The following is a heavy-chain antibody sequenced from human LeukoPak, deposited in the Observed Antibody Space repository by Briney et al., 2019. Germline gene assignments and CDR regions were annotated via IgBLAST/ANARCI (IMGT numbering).Heavy chain of an antibody. CDR2: ISSSSSYI. J-gene: IGHJ4*02. D-gene: IGHD3-22*01. CDR3: ARDYIPYYDSSAYYFDY. Sequence: GGSLRLSCAASGFTFSTYRMNWVRQAPGKGLEWVSSISSSSSYIYYADSVKGRFTISRDNAKNSLYLQMNSLRAEDTAVYYCARDYIPYYDSSAYYFDYWGQGTLVTVSS. V-gene: IGHV3-21*01. CDR1: GFTFSTYR.